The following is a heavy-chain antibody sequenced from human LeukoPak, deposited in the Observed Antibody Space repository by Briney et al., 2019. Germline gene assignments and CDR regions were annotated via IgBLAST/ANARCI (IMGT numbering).Heavy chain of an antibody. J-gene: IGHJ4*02. CDR1: GYTFTSYA. Sequence: ASVKVSCKASGYTFTSYAMHWVRQAPGQRLEWMGWINAGNGNTKYSQKFQGRVTITRDTSASTAYMELSSLRAEDTAVYYCARDEGSSSWYADYWGQGTLVTVSS. V-gene: IGHV1-3*01. CDR3: ARDEGSSSWYADY. D-gene: IGHD6-13*01. CDR2: INAGNGNT.